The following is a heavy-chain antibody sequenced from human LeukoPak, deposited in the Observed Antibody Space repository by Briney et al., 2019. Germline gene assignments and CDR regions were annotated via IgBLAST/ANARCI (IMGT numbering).Heavy chain of an antibody. CDR3: ARDQWVCSGGSCYSGKPFYYYGMDV. CDR2: IYYSGST. Sequence: PSETLSLTCTVSGGSVSSGSYYWSWIRQPPGKGLEWIGYIYYSGSTNYDPSLKSRVTISVDKSKNQFSLKLSSVTAADTAVYYCARDQWVCSGGSCYSGKPFYYYGMDVWGQGTTVTVSS. D-gene: IGHD2-15*01. CDR1: GGSVSSGSYY. J-gene: IGHJ6*02. V-gene: IGHV4-61*01.